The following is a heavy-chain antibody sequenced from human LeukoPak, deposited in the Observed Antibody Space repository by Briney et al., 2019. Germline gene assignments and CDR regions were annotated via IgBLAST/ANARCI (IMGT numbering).Heavy chain of an antibody. CDR2: INPNSGGT. V-gene: IGHV1-2*04. Sequence: ASVNVSCKASGYTFTGYYMHWVRQAPGQGLEWMGWINPNSGGTNYAQKFQGWVTMTRDTSISTAYMELSRLRSDDTAVYYCARVESGWYGYFDYWGQGTLVTVSS. CDR1: GYTFTGYY. CDR3: ARVESGWYGYFDY. J-gene: IGHJ4*02. D-gene: IGHD6-19*01.